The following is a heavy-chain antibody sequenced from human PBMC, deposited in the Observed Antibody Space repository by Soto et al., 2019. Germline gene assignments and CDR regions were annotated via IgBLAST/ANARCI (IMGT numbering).Heavy chain of an antibody. J-gene: IGHJ4*02. CDR2: ISSSGSTK. CDR3: ARIGVVESRSLDY. D-gene: IGHD3-16*01. CDR1: GFTFGSHE. Sequence: DVQLVESGGALVQTGGSLRLSCVASGFTFGSHEMNWVRQAPGKGLEWVSYISSSGSTKFYADSVKGRFTISRDNAEETLYLQMNSLRAEDTAVYYCARIGVVESRSLDYWGQGTRVTVSS. V-gene: IGHV3-48*03.